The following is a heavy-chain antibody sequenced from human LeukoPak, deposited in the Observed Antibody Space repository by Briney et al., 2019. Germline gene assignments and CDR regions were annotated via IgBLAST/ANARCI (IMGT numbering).Heavy chain of an antibody. V-gene: IGHV4-38-2*02. Sequence: SETLSLTCTVSGYSISSGYYWGWIRQPPGKGLEWIGSIYHSGSTYYNPSLKGRVTISVDTSKNQFSLKLSSATAADTAVYYCARAEDTAMVYYWGQGTLVTVSS. J-gene: IGHJ4*02. CDR3: ARAEDTAMVYY. D-gene: IGHD5-18*01. CDR1: GYSISSGYY. CDR2: IYHSGST.